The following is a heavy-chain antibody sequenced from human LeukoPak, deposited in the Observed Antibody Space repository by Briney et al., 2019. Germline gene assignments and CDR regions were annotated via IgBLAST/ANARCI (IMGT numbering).Heavy chain of an antibody. CDR2: IYHSGST. CDR3: AGCGGDCYSLPIAFDI. Sequence: SETLSLTCTVSGYSISSSYYWGWIRQPPGKGLEWIGSIYHSGSTYYNPSLKSRVTISVDTSKNQFSLKLSSVTAADTAVYYCAGCGGDCYSLPIAFDIWGQGTMVTVSS. V-gene: IGHV4-38-2*02. CDR1: GYSISSSYY. D-gene: IGHD2-21*02. J-gene: IGHJ3*02.